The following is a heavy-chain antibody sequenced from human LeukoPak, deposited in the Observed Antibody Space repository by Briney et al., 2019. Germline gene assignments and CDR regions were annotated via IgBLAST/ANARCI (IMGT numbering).Heavy chain of an antibody. D-gene: IGHD6-13*01. CDR2: ISDSCGRT. CDR1: GITLTNYG. Sequence: GGSLRLSCAVSGITLTNYGMSWVRQAPGKGLERVAGISDSCGRTNYADSVKGRFTISRDNAKNTLYLQMNSLRAEDTAVYYCARDRAAGIDYWGQGTLVTVSS. V-gene: IGHV3-23*01. J-gene: IGHJ4*02. CDR3: ARDRAAGIDY.